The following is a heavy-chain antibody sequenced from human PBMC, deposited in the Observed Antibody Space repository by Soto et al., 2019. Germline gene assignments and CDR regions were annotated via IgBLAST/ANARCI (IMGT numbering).Heavy chain of an antibody. V-gene: IGHV3-48*02. D-gene: IGHD6-19*01. J-gene: IGHJ4*02. Sequence: ESGGGLVQPGGSLRLSCAASGFTFSGYSMNWVRQAPGKGGLEWVSYTSSRSITIYYADSVKGRFIISRDNAKNSLYLQMNSLRDEDTAVYYCAREDSSRLDYWGQGTLVTVSS. CDR2: TSSRSITI. CDR3: AREDSSRLDY. CDR1: GFTFSGYS.